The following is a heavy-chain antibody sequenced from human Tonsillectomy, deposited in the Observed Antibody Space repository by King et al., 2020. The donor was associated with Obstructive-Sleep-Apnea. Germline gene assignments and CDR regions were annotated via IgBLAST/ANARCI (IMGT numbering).Heavy chain of an antibody. CDR2: IYFRGST. CDR3: AGDLNYFDY. Sequence: QLQESGPGLVKPSETLSLTCSVSGGSISGSSYYWGWIRQPPGKGLEWIGSIYFRGSTYYNPSLKSRVTISVDTSKNQFSLNLSSVTAADTAVYYRAGDLNYFDYWGQGTLVTVSS. CDR1: GGSISGSSYY. V-gene: IGHV4-39*07. J-gene: IGHJ4*02.